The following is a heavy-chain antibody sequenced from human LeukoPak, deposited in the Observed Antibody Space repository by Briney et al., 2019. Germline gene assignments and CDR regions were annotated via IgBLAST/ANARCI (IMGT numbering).Heavy chain of an antibody. CDR2: IYHSGST. V-gene: IGHV4-38-2*01. D-gene: IGHD1-14*01. CDR3: ARRPVGLVFDY. Sequence: PSETLSLTCAVSGYSISSGYYWGWIRQPPGKGLEWIGSIYHSGSTYYNLSLKSRVTISVDTSKNQFSLKLSSVTAADTAVYYCARRPVGLVFDYWGQGTLVTVSS. CDR1: GYSISSGYY. J-gene: IGHJ4*02.